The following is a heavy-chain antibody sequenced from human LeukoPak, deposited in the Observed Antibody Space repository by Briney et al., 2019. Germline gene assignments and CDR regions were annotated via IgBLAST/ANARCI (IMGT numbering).Heavy chain of an antibody. CDR2: ISGSGGST. CDR1: GFTFSSYA. J-gene: IGHJ5*02. D-gene: IGHD2-2*01. V-gene: IGHV3-23*01. Sequence: GGSLRLSCAASGFTFSSYAMSWVRQAPGKGLEWVSAISGSGGSTYYADSVKGRFTISRDNSKNTLHLQMNSLRAEDTAVYYCAKDFRSNRYCSSTSCYANWFDPWGQGTLVTVSS. CDR3: AKDFRSNRYCSSTSCYANWFDP.